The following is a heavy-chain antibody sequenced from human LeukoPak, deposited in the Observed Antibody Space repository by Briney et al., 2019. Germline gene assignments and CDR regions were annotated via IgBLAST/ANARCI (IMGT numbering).Heavy chain of an antibody. CDR2: IYTSGST. CDR3: ARDFVISLGITWFDP. V-gene: IGHV4-61*02. D-gene: IGHD3-16*02. Sequence: SRTLTLTCTVSGGSISSGSYYWSWIRQPAGKGLEWIGRIYTSGSTNYNPSLKSRVTISVDTSKNQFSLKLSSVTAADTAVYYCARDFVISLGITWFDPWGQGTLVTVSS. CDR1: GGSISSGSYY. J-gene: IGHJ5*02.